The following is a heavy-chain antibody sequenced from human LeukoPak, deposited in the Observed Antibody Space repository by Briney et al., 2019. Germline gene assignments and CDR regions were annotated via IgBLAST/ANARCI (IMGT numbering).Heavy chain of an antibody. V-gene: IGHV3-11*01. CDR2: ISSSGSTI. CDR1: GFTFSDYS. CDR3: ARDLVRYFDWYNWFDP. Sequence: PGGSLRLSCAASGFTFSDYSMSWIRQAPGKGLEWVSYISSSGSTIYYADSVKGRFTISRDNAKNSLYLQMNSLRAEDTAVYYCARDLVRYFDWYNWFDPWGQGTLVTVSS. J-gene: IGHJ5*02. D-gene: IGHD3-9*01.